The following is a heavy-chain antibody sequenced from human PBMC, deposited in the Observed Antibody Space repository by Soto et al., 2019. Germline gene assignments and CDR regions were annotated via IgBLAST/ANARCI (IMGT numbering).Heavy chain of an antibody. J-gene: IGHJ4*02. V-gene: IGHV4-39*01. Sequence: PSETLSLTCTVSGGSISSSSYYWGWIRQPPGKGLEWIGSIYYSGSTYYNPSLKSRVTISVDTSKNQFSLKLSSVTAADTAVYYCARAPQAPAGKMIMDKNYFDYWGQGTLVTVSS. CDR1: GGSISSSSYY. CDR2: IYYSGST. D-gene: IGHD6-13*01. CDR3: ARAPQAPAGKMIMDKNYFDY.